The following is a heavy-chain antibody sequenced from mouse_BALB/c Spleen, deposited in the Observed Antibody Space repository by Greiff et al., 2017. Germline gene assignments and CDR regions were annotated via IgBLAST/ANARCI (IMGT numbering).Heavy chain of an antibody. CDR2: ISSGGST. CDR1: GFTFSSYA. D-gene: IGHD2-4*01. Sequence: EVQLVESGGGLVKPGGSLKLSCAASGFTFSSYAMSWVRQTPEKRLEWVASISSGGSTYYPDSVKGRFTISRDNARNILYLQMSSLRSEDTAMYYCARGRDYDVTWFAYWGQGTLVTVSA. CDR3: ARGRDYDVTWFAY. V-gene: IGHV5-6-5*01. J-gene: IGHJ3*01.